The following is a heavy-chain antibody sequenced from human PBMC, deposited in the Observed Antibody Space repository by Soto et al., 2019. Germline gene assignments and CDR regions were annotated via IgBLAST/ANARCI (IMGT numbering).Heavy chain of an antibody. CDR3: AIDLVRFGEWFYGLDV. V-gene: IGHV3-23*01. D-gene: IGHD3-3*01. Sequence: EVVLLESGGGLIQPGGSLRLSCAASGFTFGIYAMTWVRQAPGKGLEWVSSISRRGSSTYYADSVKGRFTISRDNSKNTLYLHMDNLRAEDTAVYYCAIDLVRFGEWFYGLDVWGQGTTVTVSS. CDR1: GFTFGIYA. J-gene: IGHJ6*02. CDR2: ISRRGSST.